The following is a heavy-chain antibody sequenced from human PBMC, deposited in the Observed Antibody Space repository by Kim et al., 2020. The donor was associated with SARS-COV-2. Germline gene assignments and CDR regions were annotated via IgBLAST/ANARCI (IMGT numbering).Heavy chain of an antibody. J-gene: IGHJ4*02. CDR3: ARHKRGLGYSSSPAPGRIAVAGTLYLFDY. CDR1: GYSFTSYW. V-gene: IGHV5-10-1*01. D-gene: IGHD6-19*01. CDR2: IDPSDSYT. Sequence: GESLKISCKGSGYSFTSYWISWVRQMPGKGLEWMGRIDPSDSYTNYSPYFQGHVTISADKSISTAYLQWSSLKASDTAMYYCARHKRGLGYSSSPAPGRIAVAGTLYLFDYWGQGTLVTVSS.